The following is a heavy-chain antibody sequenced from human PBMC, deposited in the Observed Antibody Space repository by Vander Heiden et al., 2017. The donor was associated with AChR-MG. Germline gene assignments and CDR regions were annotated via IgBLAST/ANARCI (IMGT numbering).Heavy chain of an antibody. J-gene: IGHJ6*02. CDR1: GYTLTELS. CDR2: FDPEDGET. V-gene: IGHV1-24*01. CDR3: ATGTTVTRFHYYYYGMDV. D-gene: IGHD4-17*01. Sequence: QVQRVQSGAEVQKPGASVKGPCKVSGYTLTELSLHWVRQAPGKGLEWMGGFDPEDGETIYAQKFQGRVTMTEDTSTDTAYMELSSLRSEDTAVYYCATGTTVTRFHYYYYGMDVWGQGTTVTVSS.